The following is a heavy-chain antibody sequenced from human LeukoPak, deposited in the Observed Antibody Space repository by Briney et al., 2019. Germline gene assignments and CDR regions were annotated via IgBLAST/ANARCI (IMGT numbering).Heavy chain of an antibody. CDR3: AREPRGYAISGDAFDI. D-gene: IGHD5-12*01. Sequence: SETLSLTCTVSGGSISSSSYYWGWVRQPPGKGLEWIGSIYYGGSTYYNPSLKSRVTISVDTSKNQFSLKLSSVTAADTAVYYCAREPRGYAISGDAFDIWGQGTMVTVSS. V-gene: IGHV4-39*07. J-gene: IGHJ3*02. CDR2: IYYGGST. CDR1: GGSISSSSYY.